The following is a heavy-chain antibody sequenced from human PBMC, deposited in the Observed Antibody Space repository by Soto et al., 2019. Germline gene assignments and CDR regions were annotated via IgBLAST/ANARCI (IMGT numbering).Heavy chain of an antibody. V-gene: IGHV3-30*18. J-gene: IGHJ6*02. CDR3: ANTNYDFWGMDV. Sequence: PGGSLRLSCAASGFTFSDYGMHWVRQAPGKGLGWVAVISYDERNKYYADSVKGRFTISRDNSKNTLYLQMNSLRAEDTAMYYCANTNYDFWGMDVWGQGTTVTVSS. D-gene: IGHD3-3*01. CDR1: GFTFSDYG. CDR2: ISYDERNK.